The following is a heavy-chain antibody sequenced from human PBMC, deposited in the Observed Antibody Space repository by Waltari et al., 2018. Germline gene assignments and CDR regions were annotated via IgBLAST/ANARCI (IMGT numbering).Heavy chain of an antibody. V-gene: IGHV1-18*01. CDR2: ISVFNGDT. CDR1: GYTFNNHG. Sequence: QVQLVQSGPEVKKPGASVKVSCKASGYTFNNHGITWVRQAPGQGLEWMGRISVFNGDTDYVEKFQDRVSMTTDTSTTTAYMELRSLTSVDTAVYFCARLSGSYYPDFDYWGQGTLVTVSS. J-gene: IGHJ4*02. D-gene: IGHD1-26*01. CDR3: ARLSGSYYPDFDY.